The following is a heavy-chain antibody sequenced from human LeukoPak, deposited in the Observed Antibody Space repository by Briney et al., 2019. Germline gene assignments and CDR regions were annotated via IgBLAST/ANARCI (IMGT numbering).Heavy chain of an antibody. CDR1: GGSISSGVYY. D-gene: IGHD5-18*01. J-gene: IGHJ5*02. Sequence: PSQTLSLTCTVSGGSISSGVYYWSWIRQHPGKGQEWIGYIYYSGSTYYNPSLKSRVTISVDTSKNQFSLKLSSVTAADTAVYYCARGVGYSYGWNIRFDPWGQGTLVTVSS. CDR3: ARGVGYSYGWNIRFDP. V-gene: IGHV4-31*03. CDR2: IYYSGST.